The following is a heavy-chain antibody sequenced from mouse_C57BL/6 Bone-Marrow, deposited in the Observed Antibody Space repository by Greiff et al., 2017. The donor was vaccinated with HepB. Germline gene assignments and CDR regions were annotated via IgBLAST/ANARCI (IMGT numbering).Heavy chain of an antibody. CDR2: IWGVGST. CDR3: ARDYYGRGGAMDY. J-gene: IGHJ4*01. D-gene: IGHD1-1*01. CDR1: GFSLTSYG. V-gene: IGHV2-6*01. Sequence: ESGPGLVAPSQSLSITCTVSGFSLTSYGVDWVRQSPGKGLEWLGVIWGVGSTNYNSALKSRLSISKDNSKSQVFLKMNSLQTDDTAMYYCARDYYGRGGAMDYWGQGTSVTVSS.